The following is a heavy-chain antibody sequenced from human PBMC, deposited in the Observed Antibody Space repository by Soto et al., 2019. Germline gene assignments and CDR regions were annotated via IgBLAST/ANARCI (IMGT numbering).Heavy chain of an antibody. V-gene: IGHV3-23*01. J-gene: IGHJ4*02. D-gene: IGHD2-15*01. Sequence: GGSLRLSCAASGFTFSSYAMGWVRQGPGKGLEWVAVVSIGGSTHYADSVRGRFTISRDNSKNTLSLQMNSLTAEDTAVYFCARRRGAGGHFDYWGQGALVTVS. CDR2: VSIGGST. CDR3: ARRRGAGGHFDY. CDR1: GFTFSSYA.